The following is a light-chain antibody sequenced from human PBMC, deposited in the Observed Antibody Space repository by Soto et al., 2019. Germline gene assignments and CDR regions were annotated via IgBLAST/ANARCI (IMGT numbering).Light chain of an antibody. V-gene: IGKV3-15*01. Sequence: EIVMTQSPATLSVSPGGRATLSWRASQSVGSNLAWYQQKPGQAPRLLIYGASTRVTGIPARFSGSGSGTEFTLTISSLQSEDFAVYHCQQYYNWWTFGQGTKVDIK. CDR2: GAS. J-gene: IGKJ1*01. CDR1: QSVGSN. CDR3: QQYYNWWT.